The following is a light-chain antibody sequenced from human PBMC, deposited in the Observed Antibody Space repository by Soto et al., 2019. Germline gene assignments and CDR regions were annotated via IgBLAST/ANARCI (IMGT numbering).Light chain of an antibody. CDR2: AAS. V-gene: IGKV3-15*01. J-gene: IGKJ1*01. CDR1: QSVSSN. CDR3: QHYNSYSEA. Sequence: EIVMTQSPAILSVSAGERATLSCRASQSVSSNLAWYQQKSGQAPRLLIYAASTRATGIPARFSGSGSGTEFTLTINSLQSEDFATYYCQHYNSYSEAFGQGTKVELK.